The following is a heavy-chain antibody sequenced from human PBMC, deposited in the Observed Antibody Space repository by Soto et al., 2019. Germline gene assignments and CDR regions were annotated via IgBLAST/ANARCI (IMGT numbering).Heavy chain of an antibody. V-gene: IGHV1-18*01. CDR1: GYTFTNYG. D-gene: IGHD5-18*01. CDR3: AKGGYNYGFLFDC. Sequence: ASVKVSCKASGYTFTNYGISWVRQAPGQGLEWMGWISAYNGITYYADSVKGRFTISRDNSKNTLYLQMNSLRAEDTAVYYCAKGGYNYGFLFDCWGQGTLVTVSS. J-gene: IGHJ4*02. CDR2: ISAYNGIT.